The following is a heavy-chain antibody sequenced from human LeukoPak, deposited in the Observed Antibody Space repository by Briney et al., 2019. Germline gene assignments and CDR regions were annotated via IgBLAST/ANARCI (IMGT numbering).Heavy chain of an antibody. D-gene: IGHD6-19*01. CDR3: ARGYGSSGWYQDYFDY. CDR2: IHTSGST. Sequence: SETLSLTCTVSGGSISSINYFWSWIRQPAGKGLEWIGRIHTSGSTNYNPSLKSRVTISVDTSKNQFSLKLSSVTAADTAVYYCARGYGSSGWYQDYFDYWGQGTLVTVSS. J-gene: IGHJ4*02. V-gene: IGHV4-61*02. CDR1: GGSISSINYF.